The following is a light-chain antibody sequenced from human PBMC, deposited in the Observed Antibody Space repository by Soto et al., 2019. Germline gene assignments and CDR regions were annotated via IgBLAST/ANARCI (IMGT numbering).Light chain of an antibody. CDR3: AAWDDSLNGPGYV. J-gene: IGLJ1*01. CDR1: SSNIGSNT. V-gene: IGLV1-44*01. CDR2: SNN. Sequence: QSALTQPPSASGTPGQRATISCSGSSSNIGSNTVNWYQQLPGTAPKLLIYSNNQRPSGVPDRFSGSKSGTSASLAISGLQSEDEADYYCAAWDDSLNGPGYVFGTGTKVTVL.